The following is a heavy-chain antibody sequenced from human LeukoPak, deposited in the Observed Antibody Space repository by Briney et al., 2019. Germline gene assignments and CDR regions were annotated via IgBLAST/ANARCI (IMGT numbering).Heavy chain of an antibody. CDR1: GFTFSYYG. D-gene: IGHD3-22*01. CDR2: IWFDGSDK. J-gene: IGHJ4*02. CDR3: AQPYSDSSGYFRD. V-gene: IGHV3-33*06. Sequence: GGSLRLSCAAAGFTFSYYGMHWVRQAAGKGLEWVAHIWFDGSDKYYAASVKGRFTISRDNSQNTLYLQMDSLRVEDTAVYYCAQPYSDSSGYFRDWGQGTLVTVSS.